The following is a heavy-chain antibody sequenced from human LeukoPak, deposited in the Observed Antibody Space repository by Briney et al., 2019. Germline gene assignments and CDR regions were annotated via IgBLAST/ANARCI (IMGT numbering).Heavy chain of an antibody. CDR2: IYHSGST. J-gene: IGHJ4*02. D-gene: IGHD6-13*01. V-gene: IGHV4-38-2*01. Sequence: SETLSLTCAVSGYSISSGYYWGWIRQPPGKGLEWIGSIYHSGSTYYNLSLKSRVTISVDTSKNQFSLKLSSVTAADTAVYYCARGSSPGDYWGQGTLVTVSS. CDR1: GYSISSGYY. CDR3: ARGSSPGDY.